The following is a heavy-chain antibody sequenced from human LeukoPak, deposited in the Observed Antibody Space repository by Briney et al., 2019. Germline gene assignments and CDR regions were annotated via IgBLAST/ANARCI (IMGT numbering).Heavy chain of an antibody. D-gene: IGHD2-21*02. CDR1: GFTFSIYW. J-gene: IGHJ3*01. Sequence: PGGSLRLSCAASGFTFSIYWMSWVRQAPGKGLEWVADINPDGSQRYYVCSVTGRFTISRDKAKNSFFLQMNSLRADDTSLYYCVAGDWGARDSFDLWGRGTMVTVSS. CDR2: INPDGSQR. CDR3: VAGDWGARDSFDL. V-gene: IGHV3-7*01.